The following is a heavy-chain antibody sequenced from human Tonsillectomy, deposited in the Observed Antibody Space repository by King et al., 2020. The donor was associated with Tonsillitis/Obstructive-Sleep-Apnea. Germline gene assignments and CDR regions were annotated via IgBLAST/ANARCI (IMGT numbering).Heavy chain of an antibody. CDR2: IIGGGHGT. CDR1: GFTFSNSA. J-gene: IGHJ4*02. CDR3: AKDDHYYGSGSGFDY. Sequence: VQLVQSGGGLVQPGGSLRLSCAASGFTFSNSAMSWVRQAPGIGLEWVSAIIGGGHGTYYADSVKGRFTISRDNSKNPLYLQMNSLRSEDTAVYYCAKDDHYYGSGSGFDYWGQGTLVTVSS. D-gene: IGHD3-10*01. V-gene: IGHV3-23*04.